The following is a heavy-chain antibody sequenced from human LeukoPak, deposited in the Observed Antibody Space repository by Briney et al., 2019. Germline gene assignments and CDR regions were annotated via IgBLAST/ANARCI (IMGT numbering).Heavy chain of an antibody. Sequence: GGSLRLSCAASGFTFSSYAMHWVRQAPGKGLEYVSAISGNGGSTYYANSVKGRFTISRDNSKNTLYLQMGSLRAEDMAVYYCARGADFWSGNIDYWGQGTLVTVSS. CDR2: ISGNGGST. CDR3: ARGADFWSGNIDY. D-gene: IGHD3-3*01. J-gene: IGHJ4*02. V-gene: IGHV3-64*01. CDR1: GFTFSSYA.